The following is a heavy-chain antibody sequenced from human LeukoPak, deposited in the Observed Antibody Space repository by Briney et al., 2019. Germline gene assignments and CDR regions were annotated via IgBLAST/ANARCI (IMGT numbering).Heavy chain of an antibody. CDR3: ASDYANGFDY. CDR2: INHSGST. V-gene: IGHV4-34*01. J-gene: IGHJ4*02. CDR1: GGSFSGYY. Sequence: SETLSLTCAVYGGSFSGYYWSWIRQPPGKGLEWIGEINHSGSTNYNPSLKSRVTISVDTSKNQLSLKLSSVTAADTDVYYCASDYANGFDYWGQGTLVTVSS. D-gene: IGHD4-17*01.